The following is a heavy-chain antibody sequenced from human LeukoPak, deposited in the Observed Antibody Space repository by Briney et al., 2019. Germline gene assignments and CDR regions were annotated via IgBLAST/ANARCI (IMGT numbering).Heavy chain of an antibody. V-gene: IGHV1-8*03. Sequence: GASVKVSCKASGYTFTSYDISWVRQATGQGLEWMGWMNPNSGNTGYAQKFQGRVTITRNTSISTAYMELSSLRSEDTAVYYCARSLLRYFDWLFGYWGQGTLVTVSS. J-gene: IGHJ4*02. D-gene: IGHD3-9*01. CDR2: MNPNSGNT. CDR1: GYTFTSYD. CDR3: ARSLLRYFDWLFGY.